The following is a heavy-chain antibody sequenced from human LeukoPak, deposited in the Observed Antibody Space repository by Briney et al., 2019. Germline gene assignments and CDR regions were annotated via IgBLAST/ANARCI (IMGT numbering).Heavy chain of an antibody. CDR3: VRLMPDYAMGDAFDI. D-gene: IGHD2-8*01. CDR1: GGSISSYY. J-gene: IGHJ3*02. CDR2: IYYSGST. Sequence: SETLSLTCTVSGGSISSYYWSWIRQPPGKGLEWIGYIYYSGSTNYNPSLKSRVTITVDTSKNQFSLKLSSVTAADTAVYYCVRLMPDYAMGDAFDIWGQGTMVTVSS. V-gene: IGHV4-59*08.